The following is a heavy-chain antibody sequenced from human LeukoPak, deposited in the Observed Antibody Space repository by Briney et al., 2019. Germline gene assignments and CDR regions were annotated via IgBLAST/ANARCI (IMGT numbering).Heavy chain of an antibody. D-gene: IGHD4-4*01. CDR3: ARDLGVTTTYYYYGMDV. CDR1: GYTFTGYY. J-gene: IGHJ6*02. Sequence: ASVKVSCKASGYTFTGYYMHWVRQAPGQGLEWMGWINPNGGGTNYAQKFQGRVTMTRDTSISTAYMELSRLRSDDTAVYYCARDLGVTTTYYYYGMDVWGQGTTVTVSS. CDR2: INPNGGGT. V-gene: IGHV1-2*02.